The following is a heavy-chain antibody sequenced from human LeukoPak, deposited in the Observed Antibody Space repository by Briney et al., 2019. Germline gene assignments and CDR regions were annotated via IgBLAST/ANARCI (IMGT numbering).Heavy chain of an antibody. D-gene: IGHD6-13*01. J-gene: IGHJ4*02. CDR1: GGSFCGYY. CDR3: AGIAAAAYYFDY. Sequence: SETLSLTCAVYGGSFCGYYWSWIRQPPGKGLEWIGEINHSGSTNYNPSLKSRVTISVDTSKNQFSLKLSSVTAADTAVYYCAGIAAAAYYFDYWGQRTLVTVSS. V-gene: IGHV4-34*01. CDR2: INHSGST.